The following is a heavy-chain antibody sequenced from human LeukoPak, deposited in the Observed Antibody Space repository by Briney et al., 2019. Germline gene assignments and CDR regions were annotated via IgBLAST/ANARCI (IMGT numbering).Heavy chain of an antibody. CDR1: GGSISSYY. CDR3: ARDSSSWKVDAFDI. CDR2: IYYIGST. V-gene: IGHV4-59*01. Sequence: PSETLSLTCTVSGGSISSYYWSWIRQPPGKGLEWIGHIYYIGSTNYNPSLKSRVTISVDTSKNQFSLKLSSVTAADTAVYYCARDSSSWKVDAFDIWGQGTMVTVSS. D-gene: IGHD6-13*01. J-gene: IGHJ3*02.